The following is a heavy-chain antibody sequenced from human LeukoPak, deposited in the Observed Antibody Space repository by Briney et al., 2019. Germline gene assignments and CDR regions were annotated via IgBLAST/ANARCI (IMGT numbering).Heavy chain of an antibody. CDR1: GFTFSSYW. CDR2: IKQDGSEK. CDR3: ARVITGYSSSWYVSRWFDP. Sequence: AGGSLRLSCAASGFTFSSYWMSWVRQAPGKGLEWVANIKQDGSEKYYVDSVKGRFTISRDNAKNSLYLQMNSLRAEDTAVYYCARVITGYSSSWYVSRWFDPWGQGTLVTVSS. V-gene: IGHV3-7*01. J-gene: IGHJ5*02. D-gene: IGHD6-13*01.